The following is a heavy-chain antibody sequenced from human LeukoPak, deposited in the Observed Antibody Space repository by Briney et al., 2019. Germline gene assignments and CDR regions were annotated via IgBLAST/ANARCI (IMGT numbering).Heavy chain of an antibody. J-gene: IGHJ4*02. Sequence: GGSLRLSCAAAGFAFSSSSMSWVRQAPGKGLEWVSVISGSGGSTDYADSVKGRFTISRDNSKNTLYLQINSLRAEDTAVYYCAKGSGWYVWGQGTLVTVSS. D-gene: IGHD6-19*01. CDR3: AKGSGWYV. CDR2: ISGSGGST. CDR1: GFAFSSSS. V-gene: IGHV3-23*01.